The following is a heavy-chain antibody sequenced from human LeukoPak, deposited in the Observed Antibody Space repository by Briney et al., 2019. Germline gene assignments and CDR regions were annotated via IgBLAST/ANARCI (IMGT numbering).Heavy chain of an antibody. J-gene: IGHJ4*02. Sequence: GGSLRLSCAASGFTFSSYAMSWVRQAPGKGLEWVANIKKDGSEKYYVDSVKGRFTISRDNAKTSLYLQMNSLRAEDTAVYYCARDLSGVAGYTYGRGIDYWGQGTLVTVSS. V-gene: IGHV3-7*01. CDR1: GFTFSSYA. CDR2: IKKDGSEK. CDR3: ARDLSGVAGYTYGRGIDY. D-gene: IGHD5-18*01.